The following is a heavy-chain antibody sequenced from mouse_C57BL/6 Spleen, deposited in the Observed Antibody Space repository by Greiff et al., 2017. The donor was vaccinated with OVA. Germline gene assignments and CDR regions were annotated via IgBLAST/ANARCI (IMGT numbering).Heavy chain of an antibody. CDR1: GYAFSSSW. CDR2: IYPGDGDT. V-gene: IGHV1-82*01. J-gene: IGHJ2*01. CDR3: ARSHYSNPFDY. Sequence: QVQLQQSGPELVKPGASVKISCKASGYAFSSSWMNWVKQRPGKGLEWIGRIYPGDGDTNYNGKFKGKATLTADKSSSTAYMQLSSLTSEDSAVYFCARSHYSNPFDYWGQGTTLTVSS. D-gene: IGHD2-5*01.